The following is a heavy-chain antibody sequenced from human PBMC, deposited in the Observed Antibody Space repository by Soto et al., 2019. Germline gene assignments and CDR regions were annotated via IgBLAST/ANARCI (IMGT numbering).Heavy chain of an antibody. D-gene: IGHD3-22*01. Sequence: QVQLQESGPGLVKPSDTLSLTCAVSGYSISSSNWWGWIRQPPGKGLEWIGYIYYSGSTYYNPSLESRGTMSVDTSQNQSSLKLSSVTAVDTAVYYCARSAVAITSVGYFDYWDQGTLVTVSS. J-gene: IGHJ4*02. CDR1: GYSISSSNW. V-gene: IGHV4-28*01. CDR2: IYYSGST. CDR3: ARSAVAITSVGYFDY.